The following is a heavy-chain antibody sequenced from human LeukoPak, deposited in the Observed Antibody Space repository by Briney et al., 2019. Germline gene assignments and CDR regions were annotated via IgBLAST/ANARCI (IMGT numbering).Heavy chain of an antibody. J-gene: IGHJ4*02. CDR1: GGSISSGDYY. V-gene: IGHV4-30-4*08. CDR3: ARWVQLWFFDY. Sequence: SETLSLTCTVSGGSISSGDYYWSWIRQPRGKGLEWIGYIYYSGSTYYNPSLKSRVTISVDTSKNQFSLKLSSVTAADTAVYYCARWVQLWFFDYWGQGTLVTVSS. D-gene: IGHD5-18*01. CDR2: IYYSGST.